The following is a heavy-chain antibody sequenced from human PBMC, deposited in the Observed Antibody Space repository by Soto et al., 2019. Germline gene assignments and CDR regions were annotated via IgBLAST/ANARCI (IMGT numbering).Heavy chain of an antibody. CDR3: ARDRYSYYDFWSGSLPYYYFGMDV. CDR2: INSDGNWT. Sequence: GGSLRLSCAASGFTFSSYWMHWVRQAPGQGLVWVSHINSDGNWTTYADSVKGRFTISRDNAKNSLYLQMNSLRAEDTAVYYCARDRYSYYDFWSGSLPYYYFGMDVWGQGTTVTVSS. CDR1: GFTFSSYW. V-gene: IGHV3-74*01. J-gene: IGHJ6*02. D-gene: IGHD3-3*01.